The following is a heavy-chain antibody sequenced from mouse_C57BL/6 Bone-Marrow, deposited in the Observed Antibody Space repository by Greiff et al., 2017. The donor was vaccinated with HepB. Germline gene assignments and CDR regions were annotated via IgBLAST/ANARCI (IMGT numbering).Heavy chain of an antibody. CDR2: IHPNSGST. J-gene: IGHJ4*01. D-gene: IGHD3-1*01. CDR3: ARNSWDAMDY. CDR1: GYTFTSYW. V-gene: IGHV1-64*01. Sequence: VQLQQPGAELVKPGASVKLSCKASGYTFTSYWMHWVKQRPGQGLEWIGMIHPNSGSTNYNEKFKSKATLTVDKPSSTAYMQLSSLTSEDSAVYYCARNSWDAMDYWGQGTSVTVSS.